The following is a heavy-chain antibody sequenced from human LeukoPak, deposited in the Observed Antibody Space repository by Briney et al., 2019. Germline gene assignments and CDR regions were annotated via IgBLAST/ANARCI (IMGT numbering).Heavy chain of an antibody. D-gene: IGHD6-19*01. CDR3: ATDGAVAGTAYPEY. CDR1: GYTFTGYY. CDR2: INPNSGGT. J-gene: IGHJ4*02. V-gene: IGHV1-2*02. Sequence: ASVKVSCKASGYTFTGYYMHWVRQAPGQGLEWMGWINPNSGGTKYAQKFQGRVTITRDTSISTAYMELSSLTSDDTALYYCATDGAVAGTAYPEYWGQGTLVTVSS.